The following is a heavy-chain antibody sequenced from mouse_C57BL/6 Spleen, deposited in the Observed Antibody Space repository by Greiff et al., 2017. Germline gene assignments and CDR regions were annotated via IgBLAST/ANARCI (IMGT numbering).Heavy chain of an antibody. J-gene: IGHJ4*01. Sequence: EVKLVESEGGLVQPGSSMKLSCTASGFTFSDYYMAWVRQVPEKGLEWVANINYDGSSTYYLDSLKSRFIISRDNAKNILYLQMSSLKSEDTATYYCARRYGSSYAMDYWCQGTSVTVSS. D-gene: IGHD1-1*01. CDR2: INYDGSST. V-gene: IGHV5-16*02. CDR1: GFTFSDYY. CDR3: ARRYGSSYAMDY.